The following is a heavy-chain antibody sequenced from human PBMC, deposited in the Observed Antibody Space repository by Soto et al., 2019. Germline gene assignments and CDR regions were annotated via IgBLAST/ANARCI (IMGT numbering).Heavy chain of an antibody. CDR3: ARDLRFQGHDYADYLGYGMDV. V-gene: IGHV4-59*01. Sequence: PSETLSLTCTVSGGSISPYYWSWIRQPPGKGLEWIGFIYYSGRTSYNPSLKSRVTISVDTSKNQFSLKLSSVTAADTAVYYCARDLRFQGHDYADYLGYGMDVWGQGTTVTVSS. CDR2: IYYSGRT. CDR1: GGSISPYY. J-gene: IGHJ6*02. D-gene: IGHD4-17*01.